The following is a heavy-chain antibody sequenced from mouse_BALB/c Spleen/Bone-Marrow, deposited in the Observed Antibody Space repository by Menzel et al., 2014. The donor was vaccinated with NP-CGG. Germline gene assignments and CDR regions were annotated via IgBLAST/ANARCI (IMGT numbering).Heavy chain of an antibody. CDR1: GYTFTNYW. V-gene: IGHV1-69*02. CDR3: ARGVVYYYAMDY. Sequence: QVQLKQSGAELVKPGASVKLSCKASGYTFTNYWMHWVKQRPGQGLEWIGEIDPSDSYSNYNQNFKGKATLTVDKSSSTAYMQLTSLTSEDSAVYYCARGVVYYYAMDYWGQGTSVTDSS. J-gene: IGHJ4*01. CDR2: IDPSDSYS.